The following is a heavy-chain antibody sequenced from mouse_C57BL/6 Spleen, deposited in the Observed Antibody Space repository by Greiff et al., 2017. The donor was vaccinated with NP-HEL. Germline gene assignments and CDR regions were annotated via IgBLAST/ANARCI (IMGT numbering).Heavy chain of an antibody. CDR2: IDPNSGGT. CDR3: ARDEEGRGFAY. J-gene: IGHJ3*01. D-gene: IGHD3-3*01. V-gene: IGHV1-72*01. CDR1: GYTFTSYW. Sequence: QVQLQQPGAELVKPGASVKLSCKASGYTFTSYWMHWVKQRPGRGLEWIGRIDPNSGGTKYNEKFKSKATLTVDKPSSTAYMQLSSLTSEESAVYYCARDEEGRGFAYWGQGTLVTVSA.